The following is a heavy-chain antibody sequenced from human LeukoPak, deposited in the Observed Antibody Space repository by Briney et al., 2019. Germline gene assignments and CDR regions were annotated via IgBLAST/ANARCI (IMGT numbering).Heavy chain of an antibody. CDR1: GFSFSGFV. D-gene: IGHD2/OR15-2a*01. J-gene: IGHJ4*02. Sequence: GGSLKLSCEASGFSFSGFVLSWVRRASGKGLEWVGRVRIKASNYATVFAESMEGRFTICRDDSKNTVYLHMNSLKSEDTAVYYCTRGFSDYFDYWGQGTLVTVSS. CDR3: TRGFSDYFDY. CDR2: VRIKASNYAT. V-gene: IGHV3-73*01.